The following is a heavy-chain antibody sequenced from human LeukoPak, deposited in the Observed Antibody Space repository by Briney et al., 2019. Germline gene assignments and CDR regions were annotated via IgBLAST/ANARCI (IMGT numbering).Heavy chain of an antibody. CDR3: ARYYDGSGSPRFDP. CDR1: GGSISSYY. D-gene: IGHD3-22*01. CDR2: IHHSGSS. V-gene: IGHV4-59*08. J-gene: IGHJ5*02. Sequence: PSETLSLTCTVSGGSISSYYWSWIRQPPGRGLEWIGSIHHSGSSYYNPSLKSRVTISVDTSKNQFSLKLSSVTAADTAVHYCARYYDGSGSPRFDPWGQGTLVTVSS.